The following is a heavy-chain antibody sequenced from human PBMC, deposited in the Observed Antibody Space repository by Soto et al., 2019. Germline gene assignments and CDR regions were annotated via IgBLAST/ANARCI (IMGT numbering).Heavy chain of an antibody. CDR1: GFTFSSYG. Sequence: GGSLRLSCAASGFTFSSYGMHWVRQAPGKGLEWVAVIWYDGSNKYYADSVKGRFTISRDNSKNTLYLQMNSLRAEDTAVYYCAVPQNSKPDYGEVLSFDYWGQGTLVTVSS. D-gene: IGHD4-17*01. CDR3: AVPQNSKPDYGEVLSFDY. V-gene: IGHV3-33*01. CDR2: IWYDGSNK. J-gene: IGHJ4*02.